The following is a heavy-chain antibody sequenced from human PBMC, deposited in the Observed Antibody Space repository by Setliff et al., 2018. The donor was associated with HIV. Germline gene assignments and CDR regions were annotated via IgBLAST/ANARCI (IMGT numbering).Heavy chain of an antibody. Sequence: PSETLSLTCTVSGGSISSGAYYWSWIRQHPGKGLEWIGYIYYSGGTNYNPSLKSRVTISVDTSKDQFSLKLSSVTAADTAVYYCASVRGDYGVDYWGQGTLVTVSS. D-gene: IGHD4-17*01. J-gene: IGHJ4*02. V-gene: IGHV4-61*08. CDR1: GGSISSGAYY. CDR2: IYYSGGT. CDR3: ASVRGDYGVDY.